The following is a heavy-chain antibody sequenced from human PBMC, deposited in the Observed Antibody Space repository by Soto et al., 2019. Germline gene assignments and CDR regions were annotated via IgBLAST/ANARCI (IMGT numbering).Heavy chain of an antibody. J-gene: IGHJ4*02. V-gene: IGHV4-39*01. CDR2: IYHTGNA. D-gene: IGHD3-10*01. Sequence: SETLSLTCGVSGDSISNSRFYWAWIRQPPGEGLEWIGSIYHTGNAYYNPSLKSRVTISVDTSKNQFSLKLSSVTAADTAVYYCARAMGFGELSPHTYFDSWGQGTLVTAPQ. CDR3: ARAMGFGELSPHTYFDS. CDR1: GDSISNSRFY.